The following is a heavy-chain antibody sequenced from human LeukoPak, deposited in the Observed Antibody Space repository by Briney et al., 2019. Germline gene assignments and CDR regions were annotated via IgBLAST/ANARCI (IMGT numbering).Heavy chain of an antibody. CDR1: GGSISSGDYY. Sequence: SETLSLTCTVSGGSISSGDYYWSWIRQPPGKGLEWIGYIYYSGSTYYNPSLKSRVTMSVDTSKNQFSLKLSSVTAADTAVCYCARFGNFWSGYYTPTRYYYGMDVWGQGTTVTVSS. D-gene: IGHD3-3*01. CDR3: ARFGNFWSGYYTPTRYYYGMDV. V-gene: IGHV4-30-4*01. J-gene: IGHJ6*02. CDR2: IYYSGST.